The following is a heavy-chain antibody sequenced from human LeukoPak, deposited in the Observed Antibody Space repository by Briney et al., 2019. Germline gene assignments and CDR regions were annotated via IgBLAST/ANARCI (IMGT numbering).Heavy chain of an antibody. J-gene: IGHJ5*02. CDR2: ITSSGTYT. CDR1: GFTFSNYN. V-gene: IGHV3-21*04. D-gene: IGHD6-13*01. Sequence: PGGSLRLSCAASGFTFSNYNMNWVRQPPGKAMEWVSSITSSGTYTFYADSVKGRFTISRDNSKNTLYLQMNSLRAEDTAVYYCAKDGGTAAGMSSDNWFDPWGQGTLVTVSS. CDR3: AKDGGTAAGMSSDNWFDP.